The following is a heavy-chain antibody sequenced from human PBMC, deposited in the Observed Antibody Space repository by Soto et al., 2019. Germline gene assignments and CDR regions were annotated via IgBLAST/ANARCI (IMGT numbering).Heavy chain of an antibody. CDR2: ISYDGSNK. Sequence: QVQLVESGGGVVQPGRSLRLSCAASGFTFSTYDMHWVRQAPGKGLEWVAVISYDGSNKYYADSVKGRFPISRDNSKNTLYLQMNSLRSEDTAVYYCAKETYSYGSRYFDYWGQGTLVTVSS. CDR1: GFTFSTYD. CDR3: AKETYSYGSRYFDY. V-gene: IGHV3-30*18. D-gene: IGHD5-18*01. J-gene: IGHJ4*02.